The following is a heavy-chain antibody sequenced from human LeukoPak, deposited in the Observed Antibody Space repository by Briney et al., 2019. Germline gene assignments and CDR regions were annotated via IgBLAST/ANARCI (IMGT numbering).Heavy chain of an antibody. J-gene: IGHJ4*02. CDR3: ASRPMVRGVDFDY. D-gene: IGHD3-10*01. Sequence: SETLSLTCTVSGGSISTYYWSWIRQPPGKGLEWIGYIYYSGSTNYNPSLKSRVTISVDTSKNQFSLKLSSVTAADTAVYYCASRPMVRGVDFDYWGQGTLVTVSS. CDR2: IYYSGST. CDR1: GGSISTYY. V-gene: IGHV4-59*12.